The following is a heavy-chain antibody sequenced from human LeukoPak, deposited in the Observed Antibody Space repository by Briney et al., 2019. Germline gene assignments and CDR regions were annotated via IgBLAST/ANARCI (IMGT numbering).Heavy chain of an antibody. CDR2: IYYSGST. CDR1: GGSLSSGDYY. V-gene: IGHV4-30-4*01. D-gene: IGHD3-9*01. J-gene: IGHJ4*02. CDR3: ARSFLTGYPFDY. Sequence: PSQTLSLTCTVSGGSLSSGDYYWRWIRQPPGKGLEWIGYIYYSGSTYYNPSLKSRVTISVDTSKNQFSLKLSSVTAADTAVYYCARSFLTGYPFDYWGQGTLVTVSS.